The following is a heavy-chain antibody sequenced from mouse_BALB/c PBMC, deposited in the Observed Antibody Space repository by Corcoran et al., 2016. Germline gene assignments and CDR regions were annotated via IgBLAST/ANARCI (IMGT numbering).Heavy chain of an antibody. CDR3: ARDWDDAMDY. CDR2: IYPYNGGT. D-gene: IGHD4-1*01. J-gene: IGHJ4*01. V-gene: IGHV1S29*02. CDR1: GYTFTDYN. Sequence: EVQLQQSGPELVKPGASVKISCKASGYTFTDYNMHWVKQSHGKSLEWIGYIYPYNGGTGYNQKFKSKATLTVDNSSSTAYMELRSLTSEDSAVYYCARDWDDAMDYWGQGTSATVSS.